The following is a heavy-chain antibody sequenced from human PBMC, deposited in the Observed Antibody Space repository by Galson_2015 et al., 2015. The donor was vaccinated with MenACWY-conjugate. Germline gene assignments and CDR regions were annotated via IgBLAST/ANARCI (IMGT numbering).Heavy chain of an antibody. D-gene: IGHD2-2*01. V-gene: IGHV4-61*01. Sequence: PSETLSLTCTVSGGSVSSGQYYWSWIRQPPGKDLEWIGYIHSSGYTKYTPSLRSRVTISLDTSKNQFSLMLSSVTAADTAIYYCASLPQGYCSSTNCFGWFDPWGQGTLV. J-gene: IGHJ5*02. CDR2: IHSSGYT. CDR3: ASLPQGYCSSTNCFGWFDP. CDR1: GGSVSSGQYY.